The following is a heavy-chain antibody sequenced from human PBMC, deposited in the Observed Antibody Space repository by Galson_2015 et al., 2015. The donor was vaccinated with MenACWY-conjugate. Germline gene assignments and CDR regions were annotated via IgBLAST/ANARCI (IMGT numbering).Heavy chain of an antibody. CDR3: ARLPSTNSWYWYFDL. J-gene: IGHJ2*01. D-gene: IGHD2-2*01. Sequence: ETLSLTCTVSGGSISSSNYCWGWIRQPPGKGLEWIGNIYYSGDTYYNPSLKSRVSISVDTSKNQFSLKLSSVSAADTAVYYCARLPSTNSWYWYFDLWGRGTLVTVSS. CDR2: IYYSGDT. CDR1: GGSISSSNYC. V-gene: IGHV4-39*01.